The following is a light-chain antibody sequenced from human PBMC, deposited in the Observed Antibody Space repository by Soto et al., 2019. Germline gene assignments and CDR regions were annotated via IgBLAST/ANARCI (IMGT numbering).Light chain of an antibody. Sequence: DIQMTQSPSTLSASVGDRVTITCRASQSITNWLAWYQQKPGKAPKLLVYDASSLESGVPSRFSGSGSGTEFTLTISSLQPDDFAIYYCQQYNSYPWTFGQGTKV. CDR1: QSITNW. J-gene: IGKJ1*01. CDR2: DAS. V-gene: IGKV1-5*01. CDR3: QQYNSYPWT.